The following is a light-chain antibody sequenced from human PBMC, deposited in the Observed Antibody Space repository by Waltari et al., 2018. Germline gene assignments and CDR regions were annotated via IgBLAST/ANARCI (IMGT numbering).Light chain of an antibody. J-gene: IGKJ1*01. CDR3: QHYVRLPAT. V-gene: IGKV3-20*01. CDR2: GAS. CDR1: QSVGRS. Sequence: EIVLTQSPGILSLSPGEGFTLSYRASQSVGRSLAWYQQKPGQAPRLLIYGASSRATGIPDRFSGGGSGTDFSLTISRLEPEDFAVYYCQHYVRLPATFGQGTKVEIK.